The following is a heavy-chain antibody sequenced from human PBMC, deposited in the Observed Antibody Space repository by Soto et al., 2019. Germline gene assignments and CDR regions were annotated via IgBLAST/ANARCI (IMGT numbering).Heavy chain of an antibody. V-gene: IGHV4-59*01. Sequence: SETLSLTCTVSGGSISSYSWRWIRQPPGKGLEWIGYIYYSGSTNYNPSLKSRVTISVDTSKNQFSLKLSSVTAADTAVYYCARGIRYCLVWVDPWGQGTLVTV. CDR2: IYYSGST. CDR1: GGSISSYS. J-gene: IGHJ5*02. CDR3: ARGIRYCLVWVDP. D-gene: IGHD2-21*02.